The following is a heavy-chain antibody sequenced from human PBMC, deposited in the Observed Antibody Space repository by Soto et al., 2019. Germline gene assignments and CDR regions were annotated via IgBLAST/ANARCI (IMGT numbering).Heavy chain of an antibody. J-gene: IGHJ6*03. CDR1: GFTFSSYS. CDR2: ISSSSSYI. Sequence: EVQLVESGGGLVKPGGSLRLSCAASGFTFSSYSMNWVRQAPGKGLEWVSSISSSSSYIYYADSVKGRFTISRDYAKNSLYLQMNSLRAEDTAVYYCARDPADLGYCSGGSCLGYYYYYMDVWGKGTTVTVSS. V-gene: IGHV3-21*01. CDR3: ARDPADLGYCSGGSCLGYYYYYMDV. D-gene: IGHD2-15*01.